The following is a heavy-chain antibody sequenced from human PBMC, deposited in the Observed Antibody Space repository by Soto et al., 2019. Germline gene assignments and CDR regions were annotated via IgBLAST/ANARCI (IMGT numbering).Heavy chain of an antibody. CDR2: IIPIFGTA. V-gene: IGHV1-69*13. D-gene: IGHD3-3*01. J-gene: IGHJ6*02. CDR3: ARGLNDFWSGYYTGLAYYYYGMDV. CDR1: GGTFSSYA. Sequence: ASVQVSCKASGGTFSSYAISWLRQSPGRGLEWMGGIIPIFGTANYAQKFQGRVTITADESTSTAYMELSSLRSEDTAVYYCARGLNDFWSGYYTGLAYYYYGMDVWGQGTTVTVS.